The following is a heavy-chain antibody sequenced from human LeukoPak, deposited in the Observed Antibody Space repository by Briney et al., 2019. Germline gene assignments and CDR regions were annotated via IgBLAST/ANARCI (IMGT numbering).Heavy chain of an antibody. CDR3: ARGGYDYYYYYMDV. CDR1: GFTFSSYG. Sequence: GGSLRLSCAASGFTFSSYGMSWVRQAPGKGLEWVANIKQDGSEKYYVDSVKGRFTISRDNAKNSLYLQMNSLRAEDTAVYYCARGGYDYYYYYMDVWGKGTTVTISS. D-gene: IGHD5-12*01. J-gene: IGHJ6*03. V-gene: IGHV3-7*04. CDR2: IKQDGSEK.